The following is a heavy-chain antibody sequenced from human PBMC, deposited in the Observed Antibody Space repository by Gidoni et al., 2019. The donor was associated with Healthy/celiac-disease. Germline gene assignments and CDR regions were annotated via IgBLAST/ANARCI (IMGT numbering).Heavy chain of an antibody. J-gene: IGHJ4*02. V-gene: IGHV4-4*07. Sequence: QVQLQESGPGLVQPSEPLSLTCTVSCGSISCYYWSWIRQPAGKGLEWIGRIYTSGSPNYNPSLKSRVTMSVDTSKNQFSLKLSSVTAADTAVYYCARMVISGSYLFDYWGQGTLVTVSS. CDR1: CGSISCYY. CDR2: IYTSGSP. CDR3: ARMVISGSYLFDY. D-gene: IGHD1-26*01.